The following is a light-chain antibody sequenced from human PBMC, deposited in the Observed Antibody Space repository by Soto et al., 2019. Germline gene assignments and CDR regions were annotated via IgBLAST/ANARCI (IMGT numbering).Light chain of an antibody. Sequence: EIVMTQSPATLSVSPGERVTLSCRASQSVSGNLAWYQQKPGQAPRLLIYGASTGAPGLPARFSGSGSGTEFTLTINSLQSEDFAVYYCQQYNNWLFTFGGGTRVEIK. CDR3: QQYNNWLFT. CDR2: GAS. CDR1: QSVSGN. V-gene: IGKV3-15*01. J-gene: IGKJ4*01.